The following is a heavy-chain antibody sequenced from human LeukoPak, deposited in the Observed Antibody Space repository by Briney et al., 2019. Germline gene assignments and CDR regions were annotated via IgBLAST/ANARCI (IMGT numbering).Heavy chain of an antibody. CDR1: GGTFSSYA. J-gene: IGHJ5*02. CDR3: ARDGKYSSSANWSDP. D-gene: IGHD6-13*01. Sequence: SVKVSCKASGGTFSSYAISWVRQAPGQGLEWMGRIIPIFGTANYAQKLQGRVTITTDESTSTAYMELSSLRSEDTAVYYCARDGKYSSSANWSDPWGQGTLVTVSS. CDR2: IIPIFGTA. V-gene: IGHV1-69*05.